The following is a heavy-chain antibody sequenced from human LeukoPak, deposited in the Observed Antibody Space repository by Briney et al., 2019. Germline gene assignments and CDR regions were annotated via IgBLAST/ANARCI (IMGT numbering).Heavy chain of an antibody. D-gene: IGHD5-12*01. J-gene: IGHJ3*02. CDR1: GFTFSSYA. V-gene: IGHV3-23*01. CDR2: ITGSGGST. Sequence: GGSLRLSCAASGFTFSSYAMSWVRQAPGKGLEWVSGITGSGGSTYYADSVKGRFTISRDNSKNTLYLHMNSLRAEDTAVYYCAKPYSGYVNDAFDIWGQGTMVTVSS. CDR3: AKPYSGYVNDAFDI.